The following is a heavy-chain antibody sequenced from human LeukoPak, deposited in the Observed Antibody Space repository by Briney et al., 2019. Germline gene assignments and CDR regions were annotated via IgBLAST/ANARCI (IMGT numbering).Heavy chain of an antibody. CDR2: IKQDGSEK. CDR3: ARVIVVVPAAMRPIDYYYYMDV. CDR1: GFTFSSYW. D-gene: IGHD2-2*01. V-gene: IGHV3-7*01. Sequence: GGSLRLSCAASGFTFSSYWMSWVRQAPGKGLEWVANIKQDGSEKYYVDSVKGRFTISRDNAKNSLYLQMNSLRAEDTAVYYCARVIVVVPAAMRPIDYYYYMDVWGKGTTVTVSS. J-gene: IGHJ6*03.